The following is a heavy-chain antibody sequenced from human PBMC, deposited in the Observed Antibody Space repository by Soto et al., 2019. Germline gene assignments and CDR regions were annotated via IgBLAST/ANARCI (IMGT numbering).Heavy chain of an antibody. CDR2: ISYDGSNQ. J-gene: IGHJ4*02. Sequence: ESVGGVVQPGRSLRLSCAASGFSFNKYGIHWVRQAPGKGLEWVAVISYDGSNQYYADSVKGRFTISRDNSKNTLYLQMNSLRPEDTAVYYCAKDRGYYGSGGGYFDYWGQGTLVTVSS. CDR1: GFSFNKYG. V-gene: IGHV3-30*18. CDR3: AKDRGYYGSGGGYFDY. D-gene: IGHD3-10*01.